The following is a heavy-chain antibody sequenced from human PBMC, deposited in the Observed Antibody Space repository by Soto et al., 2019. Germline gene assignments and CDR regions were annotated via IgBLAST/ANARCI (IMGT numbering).Heavy chain of an antibody. Sequence: QVQLQESGPGLVKPSETLSLICAVSGDSISSSSWTWTWIRQPAGKGLEWIGQTHSSGGANYNPSHNSRVTVSVDTSKNHLSLKLISVTAADTAVYYCARRGPGTGWSFDYWGQGTLVTVSS. J-gene: IGHJ4*02. CDR1: GDSISSSS. CDR3: ARRGPGTGWSFDY. V-gene: IGHV4-4*07. D-gene: IGHD6-19*01. CDR2: THSSGGA.